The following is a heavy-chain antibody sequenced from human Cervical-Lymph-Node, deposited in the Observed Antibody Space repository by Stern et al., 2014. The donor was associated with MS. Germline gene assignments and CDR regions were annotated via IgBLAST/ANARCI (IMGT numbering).Heavy chain of an antibody. D-gene: IGHD3-10*01. CDR3: AKRSGQGGPFDY. CDR1: GFTFSSYA. CDR2: ISVGAST. J-gene: IGHJ4*01. V-gene: IGHV3-23*04. Sequence: EDQLVESGGGLVQPGGSLRLSCAASGFTFSSYAMSWVRQAPGKGLEWVSYISVGASTHYAGSVEGRFSISRDNSKNTLYLQMNSLRAEDTAVYYCAKRSGQGGPFDYWGHGVLVTVSS.